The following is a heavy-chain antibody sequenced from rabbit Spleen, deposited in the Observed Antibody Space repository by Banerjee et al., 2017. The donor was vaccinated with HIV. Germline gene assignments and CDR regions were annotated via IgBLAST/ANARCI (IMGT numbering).Heavy chain of an antibody. CDR2: IEVGSSDFP. D-gene: IGHD1-1*01. CDR3: ARDTSSSFSSYGMDL. CDR1: GFSFSFSSY. Sequence: QEQLEESGGGLVKPEGSLTLTCKASGFSFSFSSYMCWVRQAPGKGLEWIACIEVGSSDFPYYATWAKGRFTISKTSSTTVTLQVTRLTAADTATYFCARDTSSSFSSYGMDLWGPGTLVTVS. J-gene: IGHJ6*01. V-gene: IGHV1S45*01.